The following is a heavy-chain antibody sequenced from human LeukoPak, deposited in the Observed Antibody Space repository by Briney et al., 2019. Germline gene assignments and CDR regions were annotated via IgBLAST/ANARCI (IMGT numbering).Heavy chain of an antibody. CDR3: AKNSATMIVVVISAFDI. J-gene: IGHJ3*02. CDR2: ISGSGGST. Sequence: GGSLRLSCAASGFTFSSYAMSWVRQAPGKGLEWVSAISGSGGSTHYADSVKGRFTISRDNSKNTLYLQMNSLRAEDTAVYYCAKNSATMIVVVISAFDIWGQGTMVTVSS. V-gene: IGHV3-23*01. D-gene: IGHD3-22*01. CDR1: GFTFSSYA.